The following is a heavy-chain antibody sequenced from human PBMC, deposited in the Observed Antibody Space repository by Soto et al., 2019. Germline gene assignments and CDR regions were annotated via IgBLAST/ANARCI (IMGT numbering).Heavy chain of an antibody. J-gene: IGHJ6*02. Sequence: GEFLKISCKGSGYSFTNYWIALVRQMPGKGLEWMGIIYPRDSDTEYSPSFQGQVTISADKSISTAYLQWSSLKASDTAMYYCARFTPSDYYYGMDGWGQGTTVTVSS. CDR3: ARFTPSDYYYGMDG. CDR2: IYPRDSDT. V-gene: IGHV5-51*01. CDR1: GYSFTNYW.